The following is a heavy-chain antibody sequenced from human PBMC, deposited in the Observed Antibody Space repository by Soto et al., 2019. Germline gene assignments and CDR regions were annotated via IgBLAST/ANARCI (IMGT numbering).Heavy chain of an antibody. V-gene: IGHV3-48*01. CDR1: GFTFSSYS. CDR3: AKANGDYYYYGMDV. CDR2: ISSSSSTT. Sequence: PGGSLRLSCAASGFTFSSYSMNWVRQAPGKGLEWVSYISSSSSTTYYADSVKGRFTISRDNAKNTLYLQMNSLRAEDTAVYYCAKANGDYYYYGMDVWGQGTTVTVSS. J-gene: IGHJ6*02. D-gene: IGHD4-17*01.